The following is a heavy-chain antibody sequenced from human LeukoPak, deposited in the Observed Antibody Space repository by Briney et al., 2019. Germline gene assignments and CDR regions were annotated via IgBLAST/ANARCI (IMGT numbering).Heavy chain of an antibody. D-gene: IGHD3-10*01. CDR3: ARGPARYYYGSGSPVYFDY. CDR1: GFTFSSYE. CDR2: ISSSGSTI. V-gene: IGHV3-48*03. J-gene: IGHJ4*02. Sequence: AGGSLRLSCAASGFTFSSYEMNWVRQAPGKGLEWVSYISSSGSTIYYADSVKGRFTISRDNAKNSLYLQMNSLRAEDTAVYYCARGPARYYYGSGSPVYFDYWGQGTLVTVSS.